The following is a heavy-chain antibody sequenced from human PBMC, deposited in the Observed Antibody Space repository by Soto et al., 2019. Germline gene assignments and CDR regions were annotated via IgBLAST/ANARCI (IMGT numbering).Heavy chain of an antibody. CDR2: IYYSGST. CDR1: GGSIRSGGYY. V-gene: IGHV4-31*03. J-gene: IGHJ3*01. CDR3: ASLPAAGGYYPRDAFDV. D-gene: IGHD3-10*01. Sequence: PSETLSLTCTVSGGSIRSGGYYWSWIRQHPGKGLEWIGYIYYSGSTYYNPSLKSRVTISVDTSKNQFSLKLSSVTAADTAVYYCASLPAAGGYYPRDAFDVWGQGTMVTVSS.